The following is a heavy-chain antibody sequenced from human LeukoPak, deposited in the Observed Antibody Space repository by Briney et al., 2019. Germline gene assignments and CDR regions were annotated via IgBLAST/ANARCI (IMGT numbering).Heavy chain of an antibody. Sequence: PSETLSLTCTVSGGSISSNYWSWIRQPPGKGLELIGYIYYSGSTNYNPSLKSRVTISVDTSKNQFSLKLSSVTAADTAVYYCARVSSGVYFDYWGQGTLVTVSS. D-gene: IGHD2-15*01. CDR3: ARVSSGVYFDY. V-gene: IGHV4-59*01. CDR1: GGSISSNY. J-gene: IGHJ4*02. CDR2: IYYSGST.